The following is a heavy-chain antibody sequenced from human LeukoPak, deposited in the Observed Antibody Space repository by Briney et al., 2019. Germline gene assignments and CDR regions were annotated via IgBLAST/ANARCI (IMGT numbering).Heavy chain of an antibody. J-gene: IGHJ6*03. Sequence: PGGSLRLSCAASGFTVSSNYMSWVRQAPGKGLEWVSSISSSSSYIYYADSVKGRFTISRDNAKNSLYLQMNSLRAEDTAVYYCARPPDNYYYYYMDVWGKGTTVTISS. D-gene: IGHD1-14*01. V-gene: IGHV3-21*01. CDR2: ISSSSSYI. CDR3: ARPPDNYYYYYMDV. CDR1: GFTVSSNY.